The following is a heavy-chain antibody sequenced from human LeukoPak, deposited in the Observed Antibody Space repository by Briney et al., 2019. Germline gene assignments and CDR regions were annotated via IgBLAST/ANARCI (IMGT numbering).Heavy chain of an antibody. D-gene: IGHD6-13*01. CDR3: ARGPIDYYSSRSDYRFDP. CDR1: GGSISTYY. CDR2: IYSSGNT. Sequence: PSETLSLTCTVSGGSISTYYWSWIRQPPGKRLEWIGYIYSSGNTNYNPSLKSRVTISLDTSKNQFSLKLSSVTAADTAVYYCARGPIDYYSSRSDYRFDPWGQGTLVTVSS. V-gene: IGHV4-59*01. J-gene: IGHJ5*02.